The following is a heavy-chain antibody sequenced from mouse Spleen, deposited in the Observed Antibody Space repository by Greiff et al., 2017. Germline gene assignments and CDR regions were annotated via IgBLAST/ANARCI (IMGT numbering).Heavy chain of an antibody. Sequence: VQLQQSGPELVKPGASVKMSCKASGYTFTDYNMHWVKQSPGKSLEWIGYINPNNGGTSYNQKFKGKATLTVNKSSSTAYMELRSLSSEDAAVYYCAMRDYDLFAYWGQGTLVTVSA. D-gene: IGHD2-4*01. CDR3: AMRDYDLFAY. CDR1: GYTFTDYN. CDR2: INPNNGGT. J-gene: IGHJ3*01. V-gene: IGHV1-22*01.